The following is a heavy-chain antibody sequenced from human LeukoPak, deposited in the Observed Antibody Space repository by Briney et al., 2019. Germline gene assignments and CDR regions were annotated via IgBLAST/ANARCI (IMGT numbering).Heavy chain of an antibody. Sequence: GGSLRLSCAASGFSFSGSTMHWVRQASGKGLEWLGQIRSKPNNYATAYGASVKGRFTFSRDDSNNTAYLQMNSLKTEDTAVYYCTRLSSSSSYWGQGTLVTVSS. V-gene: IGHV3-73*01. CDR1: GFSFSGST. CDR3: TRLSSSSSY. CDR2: IRSKPNNYAT. D-gene: IGHD6-13*01. J-gene: IGHJ4*02.